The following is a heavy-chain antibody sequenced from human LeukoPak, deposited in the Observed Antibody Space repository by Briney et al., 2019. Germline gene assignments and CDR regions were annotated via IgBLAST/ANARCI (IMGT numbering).Heavy chain of an antibody. J-gene: IGHJ4*02. CDR1: GFTFSSYD. CDR3: ARGGYFYDTNDGY. V-gene: IGHV3-48*03. CDR2: IRSSGSTI. D-gene: IGHD3-22*01. Sequence: GGSLRLSCAASGFTFSSYDMNWVRQASGKGLEWVSYIRSSGSTIYYADSVKGRFTISRVNAKNSLFLQMNSLRAEDTAVYYCARGGYFYDTNDGYWGQGTLVTVSS.